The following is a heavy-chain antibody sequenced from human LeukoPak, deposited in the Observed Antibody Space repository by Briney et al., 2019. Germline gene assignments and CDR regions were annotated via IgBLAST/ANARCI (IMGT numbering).Heavy chain of an antibody. CDR2: ISSSGSYI. CDR3: ATSSGSYFDS. CDR1: GFSITNNY. J-gene: IGHJ4*02. D-gene: IGHD1-26*01. V-gene: IGHV3-21*01. Sequence: PGGSLRLSCVVAGFSITNNYMTWVRQAPGKGLEWVSSISSSGSYIYYPDSVKGRFTISRDNAKNSLYLQMDSLRAEDTAVYYCATSSGSYFDSWGQGTLVTVSS.